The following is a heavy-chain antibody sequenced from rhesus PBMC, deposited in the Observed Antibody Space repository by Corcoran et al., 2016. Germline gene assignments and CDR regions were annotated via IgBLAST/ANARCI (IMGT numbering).Heavy chain of an antibody. CDR3: ARDYGSSYVYAY. J-gene: IGHJ4*01. V-gene: IGHV4S11*01. Sequence: QVQLQESGPGLVKPSETLSLTCAGSGGSIRSNYWSWIRQPPGKGLEWIGYIYGSGSSTNYNPSRKSRVTLSVDTSKNQFSLKLSSVTAADTAVYYCARDYGSSYVYAYWGQGVLVTVSS. D-gene: IGHD4-29*01. CDR2: IYGSGSST. CDR1: GGSIRSNY.